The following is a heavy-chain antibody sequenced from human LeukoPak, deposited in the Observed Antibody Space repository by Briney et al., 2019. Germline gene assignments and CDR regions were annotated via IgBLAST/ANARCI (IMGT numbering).Heavy chain of an antibody. V-gene: IGHV3-23*01. CDR2: ISGSGLTT. CDR3: AKDRTNWGYSTFDY. J-gene: IGHJ4*02. Sequence: PGGSLRLSCAASGFTFSSYAMTWVRQAPGKGLDWVSGISGSGLTTNYADSVKGRFTIFRDNSKNTLYLQMNRLRAEDTAVYYCAKDRTNWGYSTFDYWGRGTLVTVSS. CDR1: GFTFSSYA. D-gene: IGHD7-27*01.